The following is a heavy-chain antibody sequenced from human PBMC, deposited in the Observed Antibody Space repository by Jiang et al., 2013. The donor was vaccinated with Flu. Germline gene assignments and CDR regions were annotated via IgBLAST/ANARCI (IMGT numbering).Heavy chain of an antibody. CDR1: GFTVSSNY. Sequence: GLVQPGGSLRLSCAASGFTVSSNYMSWVRQAPGKGLEWVSVIYSGGSTYYADSVKGRFTISRDNSKNTLYLQMNSLRAEDTAVYYCARDRPGPAYDSSGYAFDIWGQGTMVTVSS. CDR3: ARDRPGPAYDSSGYAFDI. V-gene: IGHV3-66*01. J-gene: IGHJ3*02. D-gene: IGHD3-22*01. CDR2: IYSGGST.